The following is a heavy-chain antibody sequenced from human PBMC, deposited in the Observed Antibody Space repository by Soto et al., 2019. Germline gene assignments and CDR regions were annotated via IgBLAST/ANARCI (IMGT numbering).Heavy chain of an antibody. CDR2: IIPIFGTA. V-gene: IGHV1-69*13. J-gene: IGHJ5*02. CDR3: AREGVHDYGAQGWFDP. Sequence: ASVKVSCKASGGTFSSYAISWVRQAPGQGLEWMGGIIPIFGTANYAQKFQGRVTITADESTSTAYMELSSLRSEDTAVYYCAREGVHDYGAQGWFDPWGQGTLVTVSS. D-gene: IGHD4-17*01. CDR1: GGTFSSYA.